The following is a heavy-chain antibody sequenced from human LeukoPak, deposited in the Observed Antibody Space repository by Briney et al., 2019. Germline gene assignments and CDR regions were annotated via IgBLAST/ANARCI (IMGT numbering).Heavy chain of an antibody. J-gene: IGHJ4*02. CDR1: GGSISTYY. CDR2: IRYSGSA. CDR3: ARLVYDSRGYYFDY. D-gene: IGHD3-22*01. V-gene: IGHV4-59*08. Sequence: SETVSLTCTVSGGSISTYYWSWIRQPPGKGLEWIGYIRYSGSANYNPSLRSRVTISIDTSKNQFSLKLSSVTAADTAVYHCARLVYDSRGYYFDYWGQGTLVTVS.